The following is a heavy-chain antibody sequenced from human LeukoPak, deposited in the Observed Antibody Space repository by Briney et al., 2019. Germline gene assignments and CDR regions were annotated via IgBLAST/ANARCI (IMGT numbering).Heavy chain of an antibody. D-gene: IGHD6-19*01. J-gene: IGHJ4*02. V-gene: IGHV3-33*01. CDR3: ARDWAVAGSFDY. CDR2: IWYDGSNK. Sequence: GGSLRLSCAASGFTFSSYGMHWVRQAPGKGLEWVAVIWYDGSNKYYADSVKGRFTISRDNSKNTLYLQMYSLRAEDTAVYYCARDWAVAGSFDYWGQGTLVTVSS. CDR1: GFTFSSYG.